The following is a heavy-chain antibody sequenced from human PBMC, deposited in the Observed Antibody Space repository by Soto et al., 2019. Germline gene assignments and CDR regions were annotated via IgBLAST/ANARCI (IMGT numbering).Heavy chain of an antibody. J-gene: IGHJ4*02. V-gene: IGHV3-11*01. CDR3: ARKPYSSSWSDY. Sequence: GGSLRLSWAASGFTFSDYYMSWIRQAPGKGLEWVSYISSSGSTIYYADSVKGRFTISRDNAKNSLYLQMNSLRAEDTAVYYCARKPYSSSWSDYWGQGTLVTVSS. D-gene: IGHD6-13*01. CDR1: GFTFSDYY. CDR2: ISSSGSTI.